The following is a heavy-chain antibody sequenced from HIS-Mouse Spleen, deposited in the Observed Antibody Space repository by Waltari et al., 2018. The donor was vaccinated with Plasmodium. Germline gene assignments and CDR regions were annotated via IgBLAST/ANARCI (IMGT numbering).Heavy chain of an antibody. Sequence: QVQLQQWGAGLLKPSETLSLTCAVYGGSFSGYYWSWIRQPPGKGLEGIGEINHSGSTNYSPSLKSRVTISVDTSKNQFSLKLSSVTAADTAVYYCARGAVTTAFDYWGQGTLVTVSS. J-gene: IGHJ4*02. CDR1: GGSFSGYY. V-gene: IGHV4-34*01. CDR3: ARGAVTTAFDY. D-gene: IGHD4-17*01. CDR2: INHSGST.